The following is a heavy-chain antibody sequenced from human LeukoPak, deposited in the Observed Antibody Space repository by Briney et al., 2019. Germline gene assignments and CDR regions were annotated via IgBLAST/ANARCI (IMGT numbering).Heavy chain of an antibody. Sequence: KPSETLSLTCAVYGGSFSGYYWSWIRQPPGKGLEWIGEINHSGSTNYNPSLKSRVTISVDTSKNQFSLKLSSVTAADTAVYYCARVSYICWFDPWGQGTLVTVSS. J-gene: IGHJ5*02. CDR2: INHSGST. CDR3: ARVSYICWFDP. D-gene: IGHD3-3*02. V-gene: IGHV4-34*01. CDR1: GGSFSGYY.